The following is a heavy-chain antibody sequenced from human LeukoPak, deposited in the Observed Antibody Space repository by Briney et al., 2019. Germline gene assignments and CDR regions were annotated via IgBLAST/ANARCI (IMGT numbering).Heavy chain of an antibody. J-gene: IGHJ4*02. CDR3: ARASDPFDY. CDR2: IWNDGSNK. Sequence: GRSLRLSCAASGFTFSIYGMHWVRQAPGKGLEWVAVIWNDGSNKYYADSVKGRLTISRDNSKNTLYLQMNSLRGEDTAVYSCARASDPFDYWGQGTLVTVSS. CDR1: GFTFSIYG. V-gene: IGHV3-33*01.